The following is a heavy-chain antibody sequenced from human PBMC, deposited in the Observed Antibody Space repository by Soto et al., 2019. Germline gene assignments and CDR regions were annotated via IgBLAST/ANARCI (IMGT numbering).Heavy chain of an antibody. V-gene: IGHV4-4*02. D-gene: IGHD2-2*01. J-gene: IGHJ6*02. CDR2: IYYSGST. CDR3: ARARGYCSSTSCQGPYYYYYGMDV. Sequence: PSETLSLTCAVSGGSISSSNWWSWVRQPPGKGLEWIGYIYYSGSTYYNPSLKSRVTISVDTSKNQFSLKLSSVTAADTAVYYCARARGYCSSTSCQGPYYYYYGMDVWGQGTTVTVSS. CDR1: GGSISSSNW.